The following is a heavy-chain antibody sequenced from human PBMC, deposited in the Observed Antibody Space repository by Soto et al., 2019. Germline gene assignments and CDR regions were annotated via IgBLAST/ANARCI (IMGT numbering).Heavy chain of an antibody. CDR1: GYTFTSYA. Sequence: QVQLVQSGAEVKKPGASVKVSCKASGYTFTSYAMHWVRQAPGQRLEWMGWINAGNGNTKYSQKFQGRVTITRDTSESTAYMELSSLRSEDTAVYYCAGGYDSLGMDVWGQGTTVTVSS. J-gene: IGHJ6*02. V-gene: IGHV1-3*01. CDR3: AGGYDSLGMDV. CDR2: INAGNGNT. D-gene: IGHD5-12*01.